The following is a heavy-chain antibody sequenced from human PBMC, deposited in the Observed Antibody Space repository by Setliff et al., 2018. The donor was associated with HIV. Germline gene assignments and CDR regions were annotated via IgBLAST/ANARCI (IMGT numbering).Heavy chain of an antibody. Sequence: GGSLRLSCEASGFTVSSYWMHWVRQAPGKGLVWVSRINNDGSSTTYADSVKGRFTISKDIAKNTLSLQMNSLRAEDTAIYYCVGPFGYNGFYIWGQGTMVTVSS. CDR1: GFTVSSYW. CDR2: INNDGSST. CDR3: VGPFGYNGFYI. D-gene: IGHD6-25*01. J-gene: IGHJ3*02. V-gene: IGHV3-74*01.